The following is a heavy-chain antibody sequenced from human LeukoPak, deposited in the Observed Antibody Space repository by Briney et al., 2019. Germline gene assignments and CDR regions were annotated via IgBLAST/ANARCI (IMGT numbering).Heavy chain of an antibody. CDR3: ARDLWFGELSHYYYYGMDV. CDR1: GGSISSSNW. CDR2: IYHSGST. Sequence: SETLSLTCAVSGGSISSSNWWSWVRQPPGKGLEWIGEIYHSGSTNYNPSLKSRVTISVDKSKNQFSLKLSSVTAADTAMYYCARDLWFGELSHYYYYGMDVWGQGTTVTVSS. D-gene: IGHD3-10*01. V-gene: IGHV4-4*02. J-gene: IGHJ6*02.